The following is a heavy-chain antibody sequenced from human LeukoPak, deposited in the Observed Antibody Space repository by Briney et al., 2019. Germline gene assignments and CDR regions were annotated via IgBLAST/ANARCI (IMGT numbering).Heavy chain of an antibody. CDR3: AREGRYCSGGSCYRPFDY. V-gene: IGHV3-66*01. Sequence: GWSLRLSCAASGFTVSSNYMSWVRQAPGKGLEWVPVIYSGGSTYYADSVKGRFTISRDNSKNTLYLQMNSLRAEDTAVYYCAREGRYCSGGSCYRPFDYWGQGTLVTVSS. CDR2: IYSGGST. J-gene: IGHJ4*02. CDR1: GFTVSSNY. D-gene: IGHD2-15*01.